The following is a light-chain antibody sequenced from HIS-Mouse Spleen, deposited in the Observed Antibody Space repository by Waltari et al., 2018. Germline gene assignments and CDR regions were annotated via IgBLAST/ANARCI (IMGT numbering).Light chain of an antibody. CDR2: DAS. Sequence: AIQLTQPPSSLSASVGDRVTITCRASQGISSALAWYQQKPGKAPKLLIYDASSLESGVPSRFSGSGSGTDFTLTISSLQPEDFATYYCQQFNSYPFTFGQGTRLEIK. CDR1: QGISSA. CDR3: QQFNSYPFT. J-gene: IGKJ5*01. V-gene: IGKV1-13*02.